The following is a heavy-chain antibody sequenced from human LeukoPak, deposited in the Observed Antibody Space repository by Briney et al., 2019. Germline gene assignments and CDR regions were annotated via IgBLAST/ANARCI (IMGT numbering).Heavy chain of an antibody. D-gene: IGHD4-17*01. J-gene: IGHJ4*02. V-gene: IGHV3-30*04. CDR2: ISYDGSNK. Sequence: PGGSLRLSCAASGFTFSSYAMHWVRQAPGKELEWVAVISYDGSNKYYADSVKGRFTISRDNSKNPLYLQMNSLRAEDTAVYYCARNDFGNPDYWGQGTLVTVSS. CDR3: ARNDFGNPDY. CDR1: GFTFSSYA.